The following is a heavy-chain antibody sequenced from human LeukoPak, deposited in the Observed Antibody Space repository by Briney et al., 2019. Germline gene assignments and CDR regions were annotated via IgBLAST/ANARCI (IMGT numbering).Heavy chain of an antibody. V-gene: IGHV3-23*01. CDR3: ASGTHYDFWSGYYLSYYFDY. D-gene: IGHD3-3*01. J-gene: IGHJ4*02. CDR2: ISGSGGST. CDR1: GFTLSSYA. Sequence: GGSLRLSCAASGFTLSSYAMSWVRQAAGKGLEWVSAISGSGGSTYYAECVKGRFAISRDNSKNTLYLQMNSLRAEDTAVYYCASGTHYDFWSGYYLSYYFDYWGQGTLVTVSS.